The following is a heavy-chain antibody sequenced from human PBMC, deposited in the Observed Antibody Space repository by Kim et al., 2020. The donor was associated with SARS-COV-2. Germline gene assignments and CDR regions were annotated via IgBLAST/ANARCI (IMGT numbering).Heavy chain of an antibody. D-gene: IGHD6-19*01. CDR3: ARALAVAGTGGYY. Sequence: YADSVKCRFTSSRDNAKNTVYLQMNSLRAEDTAVYYCARALAVAGTGGYYWGQGTLVTVSS. V-gene: IGHV3-74*01. J-gene: IGHJ4*02.